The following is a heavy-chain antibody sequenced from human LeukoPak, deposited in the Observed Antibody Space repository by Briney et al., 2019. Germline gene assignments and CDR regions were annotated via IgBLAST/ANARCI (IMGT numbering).Heavy chain of an antibody. CDR3: ARRLGYCRSTRCYDFDY. V-gene: IGHV4-34*01. CDR1: GGSFSGYY. D-gene: IGHD2-2*01. CDR2: INHSGST. J-gene: IGHJ4*02. Sequence: SETLSLTCAVYGGSFSGYYWSWIRQPPGKGLEWIGEINHSGSTNYNPSLKSRVTMSVDKSKNQFSLKLSSVTAADTAVYFCARRLGYCRSTRCYDFDYWGQGILVTVSS.